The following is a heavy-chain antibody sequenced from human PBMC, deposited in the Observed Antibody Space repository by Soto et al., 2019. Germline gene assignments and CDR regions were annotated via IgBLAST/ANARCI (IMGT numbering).Heavy chain of an antibody. CDR2: INPNSGGT. CDR1: GYTFTGYY. J-gene: IGHJ5*02. CDR3: ARDHGYCSGGSCSSRFDR. D-gene: IGHD2-15*01. V-gene: IGHV1-2*02. Sequence: QVQLVQSGAEVKKPGASVKVSCKASGYTFTGYYMHWVRQAPGQGLEWMGWINPNSGGTNYAQKFQGRVTMTRDTAISTAYMELSRLRADDTAVYYCARDHGYCSGGSCSSRFDRWGQGTLVTVSS.